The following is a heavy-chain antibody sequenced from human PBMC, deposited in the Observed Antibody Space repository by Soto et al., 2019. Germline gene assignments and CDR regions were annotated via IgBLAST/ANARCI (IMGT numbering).Heavy chain of an antibody. J-gene: IGHJ6*02. V-gene: IGHV1-69*13. CDR1: GGTFSSYA. CDR3: ARDRAGPGSGSYYNLLPYHYAMDV. D-gene: IGHD3-10*01. Sequence: SVKVSCKASGGTFSSYAISWVRQAPGQGLEWMGGIIPIFGTANYAQKFQGRVTITADESTSTAYMELSSLRSEDTAVYYCARDRAGPGSGSYYNLLPYHYAMDVSGQATTVTVSS. CDR2: IIPIFGTA.